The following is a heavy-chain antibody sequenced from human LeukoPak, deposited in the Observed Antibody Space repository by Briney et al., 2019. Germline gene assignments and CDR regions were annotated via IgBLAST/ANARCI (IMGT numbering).Heavy chain of an antibody. V-gene: IGHV1-2*02. D-gene: IGHD3-10*01. CDR3: ATSPRAEGFGSGSYIDY. CDR2: INTNSGGT. J-gene: IGHJ4*02. Sequence: ASVTVSCKASGFTFTDSYIHRVRQAPGQGLEWMGWINTNSGGTNYAQKFQVRVTMTRDTSIDTAYLELSRLKSDDTAFYHCATSPRAEGFGSGSYIDYWGQGTLVTVSS. CDR1: GFTFTDSY.